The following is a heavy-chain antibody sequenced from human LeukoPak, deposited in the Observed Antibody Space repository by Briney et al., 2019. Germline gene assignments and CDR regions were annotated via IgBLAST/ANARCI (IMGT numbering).Heavy chain of an antibody. CDR3: AKDSVPEDYDILTGPHFLNWFDP. Sequence: GGSLRLSCAASGFTFSSYGMHWVRQAPGKGLEWVAVISYDGSNKYYADSVKGRFTISRDNSKNTLYLQMNSLRAEDTAVYYCAKDSVPEDYDILTGPHFLNWFDPWGQGTLVTVSS. CDR2: ISYDGSNK. J-gene: IGHJ5*02. V-gene: IGHV3-30*18. CDR1: GFTFSSYG. D-gene: IGHD3-9*01.